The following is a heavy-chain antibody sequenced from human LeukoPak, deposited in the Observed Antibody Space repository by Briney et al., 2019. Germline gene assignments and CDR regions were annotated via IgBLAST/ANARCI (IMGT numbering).Heavy chain of an antibody. V-gene: IGHV4-59*12. CDR1: GGSISSYY. D-gene: IGHD2-8*01. J-gene: IGHJ4*02. CDR3: ARRQGYCTNGVCYMDFDY. Sequence: SETLSLTCTVSGGSISSYYWSWIRQPPGKGLEWIGSIYYSGSTYYNPSLKSRVTISVDTSKNQFSLKLSSVTAADTAVYYCARRQGYCTNGVCYMDFDYWGQGTLVTVSS. CDR2: IYYSGST.